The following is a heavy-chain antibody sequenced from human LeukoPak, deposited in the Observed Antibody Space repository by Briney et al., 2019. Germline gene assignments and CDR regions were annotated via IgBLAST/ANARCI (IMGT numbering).Heavy chain of an antibody. Sequence: GESLKISCKGSGYSLTSYWIAWVRQVPGKGLEWMGIIYPGDSDTRYSPSFQGQVTISADRYINTAYLQWSSLKASDTAMYYCARPTKGATIWGSNDAFDIWGQGTSHRLF. V-gene: IGHV5-51*01. D-gene: IGHD5-12*01. CDR1: GYSLTSYW. CDR2: IYPGDSDT. CDR3: ARPTKGATIWGSNDAFDI. J-gene: IGHJ3*02.